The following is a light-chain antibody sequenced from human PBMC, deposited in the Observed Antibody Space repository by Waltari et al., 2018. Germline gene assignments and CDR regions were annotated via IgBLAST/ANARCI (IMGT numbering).Light chain of an antibody. V-gene: IGKV4-1*01. CDR3: QQYYSTCQ. Sequence: DIVMTQSPDSLAVSLGEGATTNCKSSQSVLHSSNNKNYLAWYQQKPGQPPKLLIYWASTRESGVPDRFSGSGSGTDFTLTISSLQAEDVAVYYCQQYYSTCQFGQGTKVEIK. CDR2: WAS. J-gene: IGKJ1*01. CDR1: QSVLHSSNNKNY.